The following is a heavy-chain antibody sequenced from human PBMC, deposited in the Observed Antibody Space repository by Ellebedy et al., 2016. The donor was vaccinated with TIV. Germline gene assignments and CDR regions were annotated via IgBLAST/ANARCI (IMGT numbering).Heavy chain of an antibody. CDR3: ERLIDSSGYYVMGYYFDY. CDR1: GGSISSSSYY. D-gene: IGHD3-22*01. J-gene: IGHJ4*02. V-gene: IGHV4-39*01. Sequence: MPSETLSLTCTVPGGSISSSSYYWGWLRQPPGKGLEWIGSIYYSGSTYYNPSLKSRVTISVDTSKNQFSLKLSSVTAADTAVYYCERLIDSSGYYVMGYYFDYWGQGTLVTVSS. CDR2: IYYSGST.